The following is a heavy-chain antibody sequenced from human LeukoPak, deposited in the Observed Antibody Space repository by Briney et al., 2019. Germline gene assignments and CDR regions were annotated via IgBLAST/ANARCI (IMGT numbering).Heavy chain of an antibody. CDR2: ISYDGSNK. CDR1: RFTFSNYG. J-gene: IGHJ4*02. Sequence: GGSLRLSCAAARFTFSNYGIHWVRQAPGKGLEWVAIISYDGSNKYYEDSVKGRFTISRDNSRNTVYLQMNSLRVEDTAVYYCAKHDLGPWPGGAFDSWGQGTLVTVS. V-gene: IGHV3-30*18. CDR3: AKHDLGPWPGGAFDS. D-gene: IGHD7-27*01.